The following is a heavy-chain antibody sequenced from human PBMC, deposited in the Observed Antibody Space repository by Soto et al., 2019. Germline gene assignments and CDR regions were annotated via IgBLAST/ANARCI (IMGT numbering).Heavy chain of an antibody. J-gene: IGHJ6*02. D-gene: IGHD5-12*01. V-gene: IGHV1-46*01. CDR1: GYSLTELS. CDR3: ARERGGSYYGMDV. Sequence: ASVKVSCKVSGYSLTELSIHWVRQAPGEGLEWMGIINPSGGSTSYAQKFQGRVTMTRDTSTSTVYMELSSLRSEDTAVYYCARERGGSYYGMDVWGQGTTVTVSS. CDR2: INPSGGST.